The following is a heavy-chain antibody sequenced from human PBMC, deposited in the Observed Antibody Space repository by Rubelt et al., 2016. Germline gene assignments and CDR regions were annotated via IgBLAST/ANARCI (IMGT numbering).Heavy chain of an antibody. V-gene: IGHV1-18*01. J-gene: IGHJ4*02. CDR3: ARDLPPFRRYNWNFPLDY. D-gene: IGHD1-7*01. CDR1: GYTFTSYG. Sequence: QVQLVQSGAEVKKPGASVKVSCKASGYTFTSYGISWVRQAPGQGLEWMGWISAYNGNTNYAQKVQGRVTLTTAASTSTAYMELRGLRADDTAVYYCARDLPPFRRYNWNFPLDYWGQGTLVTVSS. CDR2: ISAYNGNT.